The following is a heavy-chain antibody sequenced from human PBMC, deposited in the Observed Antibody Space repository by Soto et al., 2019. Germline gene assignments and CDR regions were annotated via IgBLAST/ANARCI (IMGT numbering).Heavy chain of an antibody. D-gene: IGHD1-26*01. CDR3: ASYRGSQFPVGHER. V-gene: IGHV3-7*01. CDR1: GFTFSSYW. CDR2: IKQDGTEI. Sequence: GGSLRLSCVASGFTFSSYWMSWVRQAPGGGLEGVANIKQDGTEIHYVESETGRFTILRDNAKKLLYLQMNSLRAEDTSAYLCASYRGSQFPVGHERWGQGTLVTVSS. J-gene: IGHJ1*01.